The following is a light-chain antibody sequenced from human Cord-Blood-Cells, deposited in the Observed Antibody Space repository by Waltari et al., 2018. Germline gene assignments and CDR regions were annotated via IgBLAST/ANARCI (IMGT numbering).Light chain of an antibody. J-gene: IGKJ1*01. V-gene: IGKV1-5*03. CDR2: KAS. Sequence: DIQMTQSHSTLSASVGDRVTITCRASQIISSWLAWYQQKPGKAPKLLIYKASSLESGVPSRFSGSGSGTEFTLTISSLQPDDFATYYCQQYNSYSWTFGQGTKVEIK. CDR3: QQYNSYSWT. CDR1: QIISSW.